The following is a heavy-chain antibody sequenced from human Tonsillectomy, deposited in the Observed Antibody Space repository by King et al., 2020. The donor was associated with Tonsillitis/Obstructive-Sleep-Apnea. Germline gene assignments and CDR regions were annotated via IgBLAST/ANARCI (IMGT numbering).Heavy chain of an antibody. CDR2: SNPKSGGT. D-gene: IGHD6-25*01. CDR3: ARVAADDAFDI. CDR1: GYTFTGYY. Sequence: QLVQSGAEVKKPGASVKVSCKASGYTFTGYYMHWLRQAPGQGLEWIGRSNPKSGGTNYAQKFQGRVTMTRDTSISTAYMALSRRRSDDTAVFYCARVAADDAFDIWGQGTMVTVSS. V-gene: IGHV1-2*06. J-gene: IGHJ3*02.